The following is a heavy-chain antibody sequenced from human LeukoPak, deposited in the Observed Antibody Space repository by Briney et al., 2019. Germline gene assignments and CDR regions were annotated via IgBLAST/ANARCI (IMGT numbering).Heavy chain of an antibody. CDR2: ISSSSNYI. J-gene: IGHJ4*02. V-gene: IGHV3-21*01. D-gene: IGHD3-22*01. Sequence: SGGSLRLSCAASGFTFSTYSMNWVRQAPGKGLEWVSYISSSSNYIYYANSVKGRFTISRDNAKNSLYLQMNSLRAEDTAVYYCARGPRFAIRMIIVVTKGHFDYWGQGTLVTVSS. CDR3: ARGPRFAIRMIIVVTKGHFDY. CDR1: GFTFSTYS.